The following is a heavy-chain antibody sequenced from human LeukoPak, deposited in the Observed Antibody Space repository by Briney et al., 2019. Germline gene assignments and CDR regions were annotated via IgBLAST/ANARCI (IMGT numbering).Heavy chain of an antibody. CDR1: GFTFSSYA. J-gene: IGHJ4*02. Sequence: GGSLRLSCAGSGFTFSSYAMTWVRQAPGKGLQWVSVISGGGRDTYYADSVKGRFTISRDNSKSTLHLQMNSLRAEDTATYYSARDFYYHDPGSYQDWGQGTLVTVSS. D-gene: IGHD3-10*01. CDR3: ARDFYYHDPGSYQD. CDR2: ISGGGRDT. V-gene: IGHV3-23*01.